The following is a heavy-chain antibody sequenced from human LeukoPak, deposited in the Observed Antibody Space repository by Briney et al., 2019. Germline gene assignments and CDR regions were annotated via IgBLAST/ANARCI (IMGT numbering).Heavy chain of an antibody. Sequence: PGGSLRLSCAASGFTFSSYAMHWVRQAPGKGLEWVAVISYDGSNKLYGDSVKGRFTISRDNSKNTLYLQMYSLRPEDTAVYYCAKDVVGQQWLENYWGQGTLVTVSS. CDR2: ISYDGSNK. CDR3: AKDVVGQQWLENY. D-gene: IGHD6-19*01. J-gene: IGHJ4*02. V-gene: IGHV3-30*04. CDR1: GFTFSSYA.